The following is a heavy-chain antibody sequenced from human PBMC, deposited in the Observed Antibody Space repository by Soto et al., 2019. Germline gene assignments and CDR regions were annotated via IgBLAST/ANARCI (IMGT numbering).Heavy chain of an antibody. D-gene: IGHD6-19*01. CDR2: IYPGDSES. CDR3: ARASTGWPNWFDS. J-gene: IGHJ5*01. CDR1: GYTFSIHW. Sequence: GESLKISCRGSGYTFSIHWIAWVRQTPGKGLEWMGIIYPGDSESRYSPSFQGQVTISVDKSITTAYLQWSSLKASDTAMYYCARASTGWPNWFDSWGQGXLVTVYS. V-gene: IGHV5-51*01.